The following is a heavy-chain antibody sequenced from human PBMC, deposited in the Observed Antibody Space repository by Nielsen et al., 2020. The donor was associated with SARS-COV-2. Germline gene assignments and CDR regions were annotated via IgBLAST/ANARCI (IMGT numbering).Heavy chain of an antibody. Sequence: GESLKISCTASGFTFGDYAMSWFRQAPGKGLEWVGFIRSKAYGGTTEYAASVKGRFTISRDDSKSIAYLQMNSLKTEDTAVYYCTRSLGYGSGALYGMDVWGQGTTVTVSS. D-gene: IGHD3-10*01. CDR1: GFTFGDYA. J-gene: IGHJ6*02. V-gene: IGHV3-49*03. CDR2: IRSKAYGGTT. CDR3: TRSLGYGSGALYGMDV.